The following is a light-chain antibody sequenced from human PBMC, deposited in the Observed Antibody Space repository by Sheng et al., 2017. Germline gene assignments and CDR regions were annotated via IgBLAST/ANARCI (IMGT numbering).Light chain of an antibody. CDR3: QQYDNLLT. Sequence: DIQMTQSPSSVSATVGDRVTITCRASQSISRNLNWYQLKPGKAPKLLIYGATDLKSGVPSRFSGSGSGTDFTFTISSLQPEDIATYYCQQYDNLLTFGPGTKVDIK. J-gene: IGKJ3*01. CDR1: QSISRN. CDR2: GAT. V-gene: IGKV1-33*01.